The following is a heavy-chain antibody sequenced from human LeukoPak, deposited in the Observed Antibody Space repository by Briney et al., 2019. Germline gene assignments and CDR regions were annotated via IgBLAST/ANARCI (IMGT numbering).Heavy chain of an antibody. CDR3: ARRAGYSYGFDY. V-gene: IGHV3-21*01. Sequence: GGSLRLSCAASGFSFSNAWMNWVRQAPGKGLEWVSSISSSSSYIYYADSVKGRFTISRDNAKNSLYLQMNSLRAEDTAVYYCARRAGYSYGFDYWGQGTLVTVSS. D-gene: IGHD5-18*01. J-gene: IGHJ4*02. CDR2: ISSSSSYI. CDR1: GFSFSNAW.